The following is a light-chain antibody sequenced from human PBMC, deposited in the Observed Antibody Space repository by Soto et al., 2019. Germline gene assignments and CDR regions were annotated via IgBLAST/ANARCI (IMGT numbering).Light chain of an antibody. J-gene: IGKJ4*01. CDR1: QGVSNF. CDR3: QQYSSAHSLT. CDR2: AAS. V-gene: IGKV1-27*01. Sequence: DIEMTQSPSSLSASVGDRVTITCRASQGVSNFLAWYQHKPGKVPKLLIYAASTLQSGVPSRFSGSGSGTDVTHTISSMLPEDVATYYCQQYSSAHSLTFGGGTKVEIK.